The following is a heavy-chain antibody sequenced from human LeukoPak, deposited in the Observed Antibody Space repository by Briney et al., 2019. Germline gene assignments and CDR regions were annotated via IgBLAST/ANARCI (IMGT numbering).Heavy chain of an antibody. CDR2: ISSSSSYI. Sequence: GGSLRLSCAASGFTFSSYSMNWVRQAPGKGLEWVSSISSSSSYIYYADSVKGRFTISRDNAKNSLYLQMNSLRAEDTAVYYCATTPALLWFGDALDIWGQGTMVTVSS. V-gene: IGHV3-21*01. CDR1: GFTFSSYS. J-gene: IGHJ3*02. CDR3: ATTPALLWFGDALDI. D-gene: IGHD3-10*01.